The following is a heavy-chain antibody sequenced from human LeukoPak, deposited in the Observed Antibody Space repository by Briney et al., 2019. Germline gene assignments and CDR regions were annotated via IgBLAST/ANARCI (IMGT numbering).Heavy chain of an antibody. Sequence: PSETLSLTCTVSGGSISSYYWSWIRQPPGKGLEWIGYIYYSGSTNYNPSLKSRVTISVDTSKNQFSLKLSSVTAADTAVYYCARGGPYYYDSSGYDAFDIWGQGSMVTVSS. D-gene: IGHD3-22*01. J-gene: IGHJ3*02. CDR3: ARGGPYYYDSSGYDAFDI. CDR2: IYYSGST. CDR1: GGSISSYY. V-gene: IGHV4-59*01.